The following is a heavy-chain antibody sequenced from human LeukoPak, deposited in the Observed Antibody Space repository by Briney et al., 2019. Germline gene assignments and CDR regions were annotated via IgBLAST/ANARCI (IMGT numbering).Heavy chain of an antibody. D-gene: IGHD2-15*01. CDR1: GFTFSSYG. Sequence: PGGSLRLSCAASGFTFSSYGMHWVRQAPGKGLEWVSVIYSGGSTYYADSVKGRFTISRDNSKNTLYLQMNSLRAEDTAVYYCARYGRVADTPWYFDLWGRGTLVTVSS. J-gene: IGHJ2*01. V-gene: IGHV3-NL1*01. CDR3: ARYGRVADTPWYFDL. CDR2: IYSGGST.